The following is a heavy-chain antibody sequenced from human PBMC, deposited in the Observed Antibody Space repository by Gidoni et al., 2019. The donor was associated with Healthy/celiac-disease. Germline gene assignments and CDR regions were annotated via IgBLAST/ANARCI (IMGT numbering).Heavy chain of an antibody. CDR3: ARDAPGYSSGPDAFDI. Sequence: EVQLVASGGGLVQPGGSLRLPCAASGFPFSSYSMNWVRQAPGKGLEWVSYISSSSSTIYYADSVKGRFTISRDNAKNSLYLQMNSLRDEDTAVYYCARDAPGYSSGPDAFDIWGQGTMVTVSS. V-gene: IGHV3-48*02. CDR1: GFPFSSYS. J-gene: IGHJ3*02. CDR2: ISSSSSTI. D-gene: IGHD6-19*01.